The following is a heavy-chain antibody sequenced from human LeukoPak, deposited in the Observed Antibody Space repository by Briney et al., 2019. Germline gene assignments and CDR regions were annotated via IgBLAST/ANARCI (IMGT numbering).Heavy chain of an antibody. Sequence: PGRSLRLSCAASGFTFSSYGMHWVRQAPGKGLEWVAVISYDGSNKYYADSVKGRFTISRDNSKNTLYLQMNSLRAEDTAVYYCAKSATYYYDSSGNNYYYGMDVWGQGTTVTVSS. CDR1: GFTFSSYG. J-gene: IGHJ6*02. CDR3: AKSATYYYDSSGNNYYYGMDV. V-gene: IGHV3-30*18. CDR2: ISYDGSNK. D-gene: IGHD3-22*01.